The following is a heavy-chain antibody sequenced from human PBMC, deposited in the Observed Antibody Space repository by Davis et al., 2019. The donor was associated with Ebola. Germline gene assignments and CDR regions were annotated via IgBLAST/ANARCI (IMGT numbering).Heavy chain of an antibody. V-gene: IGHV3-23*01. CDR1: GFTFSSYA. CDR3: VKDSPGDYYGSGSGS. Sequence: GGSLRLSCAASGFTFSSYAMSWVRQAPGKGLEWVSVISGSGGSTYYAESVKGRFTISRDNSKNTLYLQMNSLRAEDTAVYYCVKDSPGDYYGSGSGSWGQGTLVTVSS. CDR2: ISGSGGST. D-gene: IGHD3-10*01. J-gene: IGHJ5*02.